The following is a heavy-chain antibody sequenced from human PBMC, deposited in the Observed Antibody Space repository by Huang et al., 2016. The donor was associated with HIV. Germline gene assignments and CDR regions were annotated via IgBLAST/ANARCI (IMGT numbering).Heavy chain of an antibody. Sequence: QVQLQESGPGLVKPSETLSLTCTVSGGSISTHYWSWIRQPPGKGLEWIGSIDYSGSHNYSPALKSRVTILLETSKNQFSLRVNSVTAADTAMYYCARDHHDFWRGYRRMYFFDHWGQGTLVTVSS. CDR3: ARDHHDFWRGYRRMYFFDH. D-gene: IGHD3-3*01. J-gene: IGHJ4*02. CDR1: GGSISTHY. V-gene: IGHV4-59*11. CDR2: IDYSGSH.